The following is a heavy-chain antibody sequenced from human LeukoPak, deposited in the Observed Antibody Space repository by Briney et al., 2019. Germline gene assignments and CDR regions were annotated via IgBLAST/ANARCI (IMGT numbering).Heavy chain of an antibody. V-gene: IGHV3-11*04. J-gene: IGHJ1*01. D-gene: IGHD2-2*01. CDR1: GFTFSDYY. Sequence: GGSLSLSCAASGFTFSDYYMSWLRQAPGKGLEWVSYISSSGSIIDYADTVRGRFTISRDNAKNSLYLQMDSLRAEDTAVYYCTSPPLGYCSTTSCLQYFEQWGQGTLVTVSS. CDR3: TSPPLGYCSTTSCLQYFEQ. CDR2: ISSSGSII.